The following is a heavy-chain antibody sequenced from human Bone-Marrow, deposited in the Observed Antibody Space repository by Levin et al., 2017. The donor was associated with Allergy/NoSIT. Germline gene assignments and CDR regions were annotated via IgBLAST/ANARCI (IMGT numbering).Heavy chain of an antibody. CDR3: ARDCPHLSYSSTWYYYYGMNV. Sequence: GGSLRLSCAASGFTFSNSSMNWVRQAPGKGLEWVSYISDSSSSIFFADSVKGRFTISRDNAKNSLFLQMNSLRDEDTAVYYCARDCPHLSYSSTWYYYYGMNVWGQGTTVTVSS. J-gene: IGHJ6*02. D-gene: IGHD6-13*01. CDR1: GFTFSNSS. CDR2: ISDSSSSI. V-gene: IGHV3-48*02.